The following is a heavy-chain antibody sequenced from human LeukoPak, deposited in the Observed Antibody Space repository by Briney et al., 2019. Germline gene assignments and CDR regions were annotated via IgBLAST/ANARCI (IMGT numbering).Heavy chain of an antibody. Sequence: SETLSLTCSVSLDSTTSNFWSWVRQPPGKGLEWIGEIHRSGSPNYNPSLQSRVTISIDRSRNQIALELSSVTAADTAVYYCAREILGGFNPGAYWGQGTLVTVSS. V-gene: IGHV4-4*02. CDR2: IHRSGSP. CDR3: AREILGGFNPGAY. D-gene: IGHD1-14*01. J-gene: IGHJ4*02. CDR1: LDSTTSNF.